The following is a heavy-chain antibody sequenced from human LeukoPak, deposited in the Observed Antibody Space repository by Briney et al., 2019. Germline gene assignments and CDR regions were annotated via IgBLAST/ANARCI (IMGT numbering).Heavy chain of an antibody. D-gene: IGHD2-2*01. V-gene: IGHV3-21*01. CDR2: ISSSSSYI. Sequence: GGSLRLSCAASGFTFSSYSMNWVRQAPGKGLEWVSSISSSSSYIYYADSVKGRFTISRDNAKNSLYLQMNSLRAEDTAVYYCARDGGRLGYCSSTSYPDFDYWGQGTLVTVSS. CDR3: ARDGGRLGYCSSTSYPDFDY. CDR1: GFTFSSYS. J-gene: IGHJ4*02.